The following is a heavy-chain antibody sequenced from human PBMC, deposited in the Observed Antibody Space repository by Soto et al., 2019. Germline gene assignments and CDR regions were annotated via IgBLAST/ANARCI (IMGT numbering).Heavy chain of an antibody. CDR2: IYSGGST. CDR3: ARGSWNIVVVVAATYYYYYMDV. Sequence: GWSLRLSCAASGFTVSSNYMSWVRQAPGKGLEWVSVIYSGGSTYYADSVKGRFTISRHNSKNTLYLQMNSLRAEDTAVYYCARGSWNIVVVVAATYYYYYMDVWGKGTTVTVSS. D-gene: IGHD2-15*01. J-gene: IGHJ6*03. CDR1: GFTVSSNY. V-gene: IGHV3-53*04.